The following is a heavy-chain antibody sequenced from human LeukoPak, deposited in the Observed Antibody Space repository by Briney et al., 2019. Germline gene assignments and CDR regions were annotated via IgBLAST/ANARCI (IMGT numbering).Heavy chain of an antibody. Sequence: PGGSLRLSCAASGFSFSSYWMHWVRQAPGKGLVWAARISPDGSSALSADSVRGRFTISRDNADNTLYLQSNSLRAEDTAVYYCARVSFCPRCHFDYWGQGTLVTVSS. V-gene: IGHV3-74*03. CDR3: ARVSFCPRCHFDY. D-gene: IGHD2/OR15-2a*01. CDR2: ISPDGSSA. CDR1: GFSFSSYW. J-gene: IGHJ4*02.